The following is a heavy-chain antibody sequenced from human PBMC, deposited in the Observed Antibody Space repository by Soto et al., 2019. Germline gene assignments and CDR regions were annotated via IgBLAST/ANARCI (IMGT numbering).Heavy chain of an antibody. CDR2: ISGSGDST. CDR1: GFTFSSYA. J-gene: IGHJ4*02. D-gene: IGHD3-10*01. Sequence: EVQLLESGGGLVQPGGSLRLSCAASGFTFSSYAMNWVRQAPGKGLEWVSLISGSGDSTFYADSVKGRFTISRDSSKNTLYLQMNSLRAEDTAVYYCAKDLLGSGSYYNPSDYRGQGTLVTVSS. V-gene: IGHV3-23*01. CDR3: AKDLLGSGSYYNPSDY.